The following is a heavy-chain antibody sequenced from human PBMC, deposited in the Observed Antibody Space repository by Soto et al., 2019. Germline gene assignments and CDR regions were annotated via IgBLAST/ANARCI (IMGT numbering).Heavy chain of an antibody. V-gene: IGHV3-30*03. D-gene: IGHD3-22*01. J-gene: IGHJ4*02. CDR2: ISYDGSNK. CDR1: GFTFSSYG. Sequence: GGSLRLSCAASGFTFSSYGMHWVRQAPGKGLEWVAVISYDGSNKYYADSVKGRFTISRDNSKNSLYLQMNSLRAEDTAVYYCARGAYYYDSSGLSYWGQGTLVTVSS. CDR3: ARGAYYYDSSGLSY.